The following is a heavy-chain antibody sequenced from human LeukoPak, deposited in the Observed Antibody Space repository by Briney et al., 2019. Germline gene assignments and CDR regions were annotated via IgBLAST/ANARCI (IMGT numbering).Heavy chain of an antibody. CDR2: IKSDGITT. Sequence: GGSLRLSCAASGFTFTNYWIHWVRQAPGKGLMWISRIKSDGITTNYADSVKGRFTISRDNAKNSLYLQMNSLRAEDTAVHYCAKTIRRGYSYGHYYYYGMDVWGQGTTVTVSS. J-gene: IGHJ6*02. V-gene: IGHV3-74*01. D-gene: IGHD5-18*01. CDR3: AKTIRRGYSYGHYYYYGMDV. CDR1: GFTFTNYW.